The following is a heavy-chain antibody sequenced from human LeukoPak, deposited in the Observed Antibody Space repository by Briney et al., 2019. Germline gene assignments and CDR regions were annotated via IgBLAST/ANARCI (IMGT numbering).Heavy chain of an antibody. V-gene: IGHV3-66*01. CDR2: IYSGGST. CDR1: GFTVSSNY. CDR3: ARDRHRIHAFDI. J-gene: IGHJ3*02. D-gene: IGHD2-15*01. Sequence: GGSLRLSCAASGFTVSSNYMSWVRQAPGKGLEWVSVIYSGGSTYYADSVKGRFTISRDNSKNTLYLQMNSLRAEDTAVYHCARDRHRIHAFDIWGQGTMVTVSS.